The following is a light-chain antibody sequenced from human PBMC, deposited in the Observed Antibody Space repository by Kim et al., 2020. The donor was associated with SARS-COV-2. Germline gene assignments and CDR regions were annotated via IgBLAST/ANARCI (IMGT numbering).Light chain of an antibody. V-gene: IGKV3-20*01. CDR3: QQYQSSPGT. Sequence: EIVLTQSPGTLSLSPGERATLSCRASQSVNSHYLAWYQQKPGQAPRLLIYGPSSRATGIPDRFSGSGSGTDFTLTISRLEPEDSAVYYCQQYQSSPGTFGQGTKVEI. J-gene: IGKJ2*01. CDR2: GPS. CDR1: QSVNSHY.